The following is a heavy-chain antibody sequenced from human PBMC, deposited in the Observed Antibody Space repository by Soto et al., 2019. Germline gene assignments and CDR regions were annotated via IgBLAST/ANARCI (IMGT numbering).Heavy chain of an antibody. J-gene: IGHJ6*02. D-gene: IGHD2-15*01. CDR1: GASTSDSY. CDR3: ARGCSGGCYYAVDV. CDR2: IHSSGNT. Sequence: PSETLSLTCTVSGASTSDSYWTWIRQPSGKGLEWIGYIHSSGNTDFNPTVKGRLTISLDTSKNQFYLNLISVTAADAAKYFCARGCSGGCYYAVDVWGPGTAVTVSS. V-gene: IGHV4-59*01.